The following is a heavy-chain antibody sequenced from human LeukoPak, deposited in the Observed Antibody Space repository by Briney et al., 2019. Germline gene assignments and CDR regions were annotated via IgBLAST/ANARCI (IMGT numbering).Heavy chain of an antibody. D-gene: IGHD6-25*01. J-gene: IGHJ6*03. Sequence: SVKVSCKASGGTFGGYTISWVRQAPGQGLEWMGGIIPMLRSSTYAQSFQGRLTITTDESTTTVHMELRSLRSEDTAVHYCARELSAAAPYYMDVWGKGTTVTVSS. CDR3: ARELSAAAPYYMDV. V-gene: IGHV1-69*16. CDR2: IIPMLRSS. CDR1: GGTFGGYT.